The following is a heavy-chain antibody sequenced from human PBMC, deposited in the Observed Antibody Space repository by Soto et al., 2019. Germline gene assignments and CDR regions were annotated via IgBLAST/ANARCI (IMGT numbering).Heavy chain of an antibody. J-gene: IGHJ4*02. CDR3: ARGETQQQRDY. Sequence: QVQLQESGPGLVKPSGTLSLTCAVSGDSISSDKWWSWILQPPGKGLQWIGEIYHSGSTKYNPSLKSRVIISVDKSKNQFSLKMSSVTDADTAVYYCARGETQQQRDYRGEGTLVTVSS. V-gene: IGHV4-4*02. CDR1: GDSISSDKW. D-gene: IGHD6-13*01. CDR2: IYHSGST.